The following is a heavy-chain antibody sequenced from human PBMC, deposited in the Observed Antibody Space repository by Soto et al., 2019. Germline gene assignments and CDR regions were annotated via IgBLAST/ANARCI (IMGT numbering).Heavy chain of an antibody. J-gene: IGHJ4*02. CDR3: AREEYYYGSGAFFDY. V-gene: IGHV1-69*08. Sequence: QVQLVQSGAEVKKPGSSVKVSCKASGGTFSSYTISWVRQAPGQGLEWMGRIIPILGIANYAQKFQGRVTXTXXXSXXTAYMELSSLRCENTAVYYCAREEYYYGSGAFFDYWGQGTLVTVSS. CDR1: GGTFSSYT. D-gene: IGHD3-10*01. CDR2: IIPILGIA.